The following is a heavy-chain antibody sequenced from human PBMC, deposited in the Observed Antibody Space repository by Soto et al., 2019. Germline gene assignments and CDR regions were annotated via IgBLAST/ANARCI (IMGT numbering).Heavy chain of an antibody. CDR1: GFTFSVYA. D-gene: IGHD1-7*01. V-gene: IGHV3-23*01. J-gene: IGHJ4*02. Sequence: GGSLRLSCGASGFTFSVYAMTWVRQAPGKGLEWVSAISGNGGSTYYADSVKGRFTISRDNSKNTIFLHMDSLRAEDTAVYYCAKDRNYPRDQFHYWGQGTLVTVSS. CDR3: AKDRNYPRDQFHY. CDR2: ISGNGGST.